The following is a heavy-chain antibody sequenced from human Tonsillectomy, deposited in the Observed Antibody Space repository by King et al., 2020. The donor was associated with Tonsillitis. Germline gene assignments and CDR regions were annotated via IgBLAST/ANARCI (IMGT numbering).Heavy chain of an antibody. CDR2: ISYDGSET. CDR3: ARMGQPVLRSFVYYFFYMDV. V-gene: IGHV3-30*03. CDR1: GFTFNNYG. D-gene: IGHD3-9*01. J-gene: IGHJ6*03. Sequence: VQLVESGGGVVQPGRSLRLSCAASGFTFNNYGMHWVRQAPGKGLEWVAVISYDGSETVYADSVKGRFTISRDNSKNTLSLQMNSLRTDDTAVYYCARMGQPVLRSFVYYFFYMDVWGKGTTVTVSS.